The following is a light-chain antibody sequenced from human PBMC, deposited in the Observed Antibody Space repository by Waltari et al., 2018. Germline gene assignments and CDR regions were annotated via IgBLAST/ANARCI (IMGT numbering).Light chain of an antibody. Sequence: EIVLTQSPAPLSLSPGERATLSCRASQSVSSKLAWYQQKPGQAPRLLIYDASNRATDIAARFSGSGSGTDFTLTISSLEPEDFAVYYCQHRNNWPLTFGGGTKVEIK. CDR2: DAS. CDR3: QHRNNWPLT. CDR1: QSVSSK. V-gene: IGKV3-11*01. J-gene: IGKJ4*01.